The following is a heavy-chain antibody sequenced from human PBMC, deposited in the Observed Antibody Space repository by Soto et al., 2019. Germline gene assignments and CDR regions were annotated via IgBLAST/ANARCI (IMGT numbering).Heavy chain of an antibody. J-gene: IGHJ6*02. CDR2: IDPSDSYT. Sequence: GESLKISCNGSGYSFTSYWISWVRQMPGKGLEWMGRIDPSDSYTNYSPSFQGHVTISADKSISTAYLQWSSLKASDTAMYYCARQPLVAAASYYYYGMDVWGQGTTVTVS. V-gene: IGHV5-10-1*01. D-gene: IGHD6-13*01. CDR3: ARQPLVAAASYYYYGMDV. CDR1: GYSFTSYW.